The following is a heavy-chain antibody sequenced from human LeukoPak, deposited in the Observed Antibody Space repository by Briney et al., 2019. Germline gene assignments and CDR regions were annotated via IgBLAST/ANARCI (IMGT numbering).Heavy chain of an antibody. CDR2: INHSGST. CDR3: ARGSHCTNGVCYLSSLDY. V-gene: IGHV4-34*01. Sequence: SETLSLTCAVYGGSFSGYYWSWIRQPPGKGLEWIGGINHSGSTNYNPSLKSRVTISVDTSKNQFSLKLSSVTAADTAVYYCARGSHCTNGVCYLSSLDYWGQGTLVTVSS. D-gene: IGHD2-8*01. CDR1: GGSFSGYY. J-gene: IGHJ4*02.